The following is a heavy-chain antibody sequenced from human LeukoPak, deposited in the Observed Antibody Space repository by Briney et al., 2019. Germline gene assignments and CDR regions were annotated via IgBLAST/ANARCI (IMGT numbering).Heavy chain of an antibody. CDR1: GFTFSSYG. D-gene: IGHD3-22*01. CDR3: ARGWYYDSSGYANFGY. V-gene: IGHV3-33*01. Sequence: GGSLRLSCAASGFTFSSYGMHWVRQAPGKGLEWVAVIWYDGSNKYYADSVKGRFTISRDNSKNTLYLQMNSLRAEDTAVYYCARGWYYDSSGYANFGYWGQGTLVTVSS. J-gene: IGHJ4*02. CDR2: IWYDGSNK.